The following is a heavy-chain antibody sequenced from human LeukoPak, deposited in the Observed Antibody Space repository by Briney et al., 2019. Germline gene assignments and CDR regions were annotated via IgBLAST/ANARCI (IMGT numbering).Heavy chain of an antibody. Sequence: SETLSLTCTVSGGSISSSSYYWGWIRQPPGKGLEWIGSIYYSGSTYYNPSLKSRVTISVDTSKNKFSLKLSSVTAADTAVYYCARDGRDGYPNGRIDSWGQGTLVAVSS. D-gene: IGHD5-24*01. CDR1: GGSISSSSYY. CDR2: IYYSGST. CDR3: ARDGRDGYPNGRIDS. V-gene: IGHV4-39*07. J-gene: IGHJ4*02.